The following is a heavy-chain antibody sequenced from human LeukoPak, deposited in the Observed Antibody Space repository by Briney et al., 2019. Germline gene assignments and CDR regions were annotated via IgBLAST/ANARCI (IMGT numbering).Heavy chain of an antibody. CDR1: GYIFSSYY. V-gene: IGHV1-46*01. Sequence: ASVKVSCKASGYIFSSYYMHWVRQAPGQGLEWMGIINPSGGSSSYAQKFQGRVTMTRDTSSSTVYMELSSLRSDDTAVYYCARDRGLIDYYDSSGYYLVWGQGTLVTVSS. D-gene: IGHD3-22*01. CDR3: ARDRGLIDYYDSSGYYLV. J-gene: IGHJ4*02. CDR2: INPSGGSS.